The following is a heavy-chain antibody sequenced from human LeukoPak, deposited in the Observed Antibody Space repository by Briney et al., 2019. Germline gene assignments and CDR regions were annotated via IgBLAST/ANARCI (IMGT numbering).Heavy chain of an antibody. V-gene: IGHV1-8*01. CDR2: MNPNSGNT. CDR1: GYTFTSYD. J-gene: IGHJ6*02. Sequence: ASVKVSCKASGYTFTSYDINWVRQAPGQGLEWMGWMNPNSGNTGYAQKFQGRVTMTRNTSISTAYMELSSLRSEDTAVYYCARVPSADFWSGYYGTYYYGMDVWGQGTTVTVSS. D-gene: IGHD3-3*01. CDR3: ARVPSADFWSGYYGTYYYGMDV.